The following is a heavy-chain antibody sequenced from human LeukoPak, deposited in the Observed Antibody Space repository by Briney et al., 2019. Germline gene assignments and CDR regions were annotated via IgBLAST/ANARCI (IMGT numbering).Heavy chain of an antibody. D-gene: IGHD6-13*01. CDR3: ARANRYSSSWYPFDY. Sequence: GESLKISCKGSGYSFTSYWIGWVRQMPGKSLEWMGIIYPGDSDTRYSPSFQGQVTISADKSISTAYLQWSSLKASDTAMYYCARANRYSSSWYPFDYWGQGTLVTVSS. CDR1: GYSFTSYW. CDR2: IYPGDSDT. V-gene: IGHV5-51*01. J-gene: IGHJ4*02.